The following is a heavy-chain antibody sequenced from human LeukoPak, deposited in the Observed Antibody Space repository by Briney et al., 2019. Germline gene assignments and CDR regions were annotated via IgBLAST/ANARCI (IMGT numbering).Heavy chain of an antibody. V-gene: IGHV5-51*01. D-gene: IGHD6-6*01. CDR2: IYPGDSDT. J-gene: IGHJ6*03. CDR1: GYSFTSYW. CDR3: ARGGSSLSAYMDV. Sequence: GESLKISCQGSGYSFTSYWIGWARQLPGKGLEWMGIIYPGDSDTRYSPSFQGQVTISADKSISTAYLQWSSLKASDTAMYYCARGGSSLSAYMDVWGKGTTVTVSS.